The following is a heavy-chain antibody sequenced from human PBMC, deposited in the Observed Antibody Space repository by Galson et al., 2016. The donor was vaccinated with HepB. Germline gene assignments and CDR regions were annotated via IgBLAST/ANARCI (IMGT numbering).Heavy chain of an antibody. CDR3: ARNPEVNIILQH. D-gene: IGHD2/OR15-2a*01. Sequence: SLRLSCAASGFTFSNYWMSWVRQTPGKGLEWVANIKQDGSEKFYVDSVKGRFTISRDNAKNALYLQMNSQRDEDMAVYYCARNPEVNIILQHWGQGTLVTVSS. CDR2: IKQDGSEK. J-gene: IGHJ1*01. V-gene: IGHV3-7*02. CDR1: GFTFSNYW.